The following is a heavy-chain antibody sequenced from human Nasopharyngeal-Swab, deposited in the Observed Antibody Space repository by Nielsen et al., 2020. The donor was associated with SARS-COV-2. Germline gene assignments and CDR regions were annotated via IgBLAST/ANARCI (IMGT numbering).Heavy chain of an antibody. V-gene: IGHV3-11*01. J-gene: IGHJ4*02. Sequence: GESLKISCAASGFTFSDYYMSWIRQAPGKGLEWVSYISSSGSTIYYADSVKGRFTISRDNAKNSLYLQMSSLRAEDTAVYYCARAASYDSSSYAYWGQGTLVTVSS. CDR2: ISSSGSTI. D-gene: IGHD3-22*01. CDR1: GFTFSDYY. CDR3: ARAASYDSSSYAY.